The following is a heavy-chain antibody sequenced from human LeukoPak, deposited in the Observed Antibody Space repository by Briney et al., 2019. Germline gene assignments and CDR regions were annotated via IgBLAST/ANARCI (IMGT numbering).Heavy chain of an antibody. V-gene: IGHV3-30*03. J-gene: IGHJ6*02. CDR1: GFTFSSYG. D-gene: IGHD3-22*01. CDR3: ARRPYSDTSGRLSDV. CDR2: ISHDGIRQ. Sequence: GRSLRLSCVASGFTFSSYGMHWVRQAPGKGLEWVAVISHDGIRQDYADSVKGRFTISRDNAKNSLYLQMNSLRDEDTAVYFCARRPYSDTSGRLSDVWGQGTTVTVSS.